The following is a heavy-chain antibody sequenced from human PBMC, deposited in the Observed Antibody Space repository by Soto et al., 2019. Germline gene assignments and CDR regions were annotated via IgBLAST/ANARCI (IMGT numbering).Heavy chain of an antibody. J-gene: IGHJ4*02. CDR3: ARQLVGATTYELDY. Sequence: ASVKVSCKASGYTFTSYAMHWVRQAPGQRLEWMGWINAGNGNTKYSQKFQGRVTITRDTSASTAYMELSSLRSEDTAVYYCARQLVGATTYELDYWGQGTLVTVSS. CDR2: INAGNGNT. D-gene: IGHD1-26*01. CDR1: GYTFTSYA. V-gene: IGHV1-3*01.